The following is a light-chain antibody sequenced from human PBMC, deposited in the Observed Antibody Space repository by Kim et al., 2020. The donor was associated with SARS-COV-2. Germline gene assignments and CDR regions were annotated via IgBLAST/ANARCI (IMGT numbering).Light chain of an antibody. CDR3: LQDDGYPHG. J-gene: IGKJ1*01. CDR1: QGIRNY. V-gene: IGKV1-6*01. Sequence: AIQMTQSPSSLSASVGDRVTITCRASQGIRNYLGWYQQKPGRAPNLLIYGTSTWQSGVPSRFSGSGSGTDFTLTISSLQPEDVATYYCLQDDGYPHGFGEGTKVDIK. CDR2: GTS.